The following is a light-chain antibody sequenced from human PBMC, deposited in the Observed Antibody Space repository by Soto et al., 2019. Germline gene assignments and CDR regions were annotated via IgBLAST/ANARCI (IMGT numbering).Light chain of an antibody. Sequence: QSALTQPPSAYGTPGQRVTISCSGSSSNIGSNYVYWYQQLPGTAPKLLIYRNNPRPSGVPDPFSGSKSGTSASLAISGLRSEDKADYYCAAWDDSLSGYVFGTGTKVTVL. CDR2: RNN. CDR3: AAWDDSLSGYV. V-gene: IGLV1-47*01. J-gene: IGLJ1*01. CDR1: SSNIGSNY.